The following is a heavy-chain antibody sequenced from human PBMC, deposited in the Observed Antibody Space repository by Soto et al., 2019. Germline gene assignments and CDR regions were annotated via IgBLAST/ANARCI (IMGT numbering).Heavy chain of an antibody. J-gene: IGHJ4*02. D-gene: IGHD2-2*01. Sequence: QVQLVESGGGVVQPGRSLRLSCAASGFTFSSYGMYWVRQAPGKGLEWVAKISSDGSNQFYGDSVKGRFTISRDVSKKNLYVKMNSRRSEDTAVYDCGKNAGADYWGQGTLVIVST. CDR3: GKNAGADY. CDR1: GFTFSSYG. V-gene: IGHV3-30*18. CDR2: ISSDGSNQ.